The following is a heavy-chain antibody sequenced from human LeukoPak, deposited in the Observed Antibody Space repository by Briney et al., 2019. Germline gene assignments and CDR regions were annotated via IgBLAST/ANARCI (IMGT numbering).Heavy chain of an antibody. CDR3: ARGGQSKYDSSGYLNYFDY. D-gene: IGHD3-22*01. V-gene: IGHV3-64*01. J-gene: IGHJ4*02. CDR1: GXTFSSYV. CDR2: ISSNGGST. Sequence: AGGSLRLSCAASGXTFSSYVMYWVRQAPGKGLEYVSSISSNGGSTYYANSVKGRFTISRDNSKNTLYLQMGSLRAEDMAVYYCARGGQSKYDSSGYLNYFDYWGQGTLVTASS.